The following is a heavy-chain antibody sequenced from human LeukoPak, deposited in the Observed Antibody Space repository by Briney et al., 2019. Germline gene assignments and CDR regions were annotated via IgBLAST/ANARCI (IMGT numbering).Heavy chain of an antibody. Sequence: PGGSLRLSCAASGFTFDDYVMHWVRQAPGKGLEWVSGISWNSGSIGYADSVKGRFTISRDNAKNSLYLQMNSLRAEDTALYYCAKTSSGSIAAAGFDYWGQGTLVTVSS. CDR2: ISWNSGSI. CDR1: GFTFDDYV. CDR3: AKTSSGSIAAAGFDY. V-gene: IGHV3-9*01. D-gene: IGHD6-13*01. J-gene: IGHJ4*02.